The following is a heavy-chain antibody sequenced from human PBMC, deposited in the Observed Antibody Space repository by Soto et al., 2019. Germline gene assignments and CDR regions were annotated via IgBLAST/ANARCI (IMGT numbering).Heavy chain of an antibody. CDR1: SGSISSSNW. CDR2: IYHSGST. Sequence: QVQLQESGPGLVKPSGTLSLTCAVSSGSISSSNWWSWVRQPPGKRLEWIGEIYHSGSTNYNPSLKSRVTISVDKPKNHFSLKLSSVTAADTAVYYCARATVTTWHAFDIWGQGTMVTVSS. J-gene: IGHJ3*02. V-gene: IGHV4-4*02. CDR3: ARATVTTWHAFDI. D-gene: IGHD4-17*01.